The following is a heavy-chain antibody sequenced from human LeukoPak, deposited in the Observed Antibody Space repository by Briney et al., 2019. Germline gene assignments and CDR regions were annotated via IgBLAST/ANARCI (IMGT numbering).Heavy chain of an antibody. CDR2: INSAGST. J-gene: IGHJ4*02. D-gene: IGHD4-17*01. CDR1: GFTFSSYA. Sequence: GGSLRLSCAASGFTFSSYAMSWVRQAPGKGLEWVSAINSAGSTYYGDSVRGRFTISRNNSKNVLYLQMNSLRAEDTALYYCAKDQNTVATAPFDYWGQGTLVTVSS. CDR3: AKDQNTVATAPFDY. V-gene: IGHV3-23*01.